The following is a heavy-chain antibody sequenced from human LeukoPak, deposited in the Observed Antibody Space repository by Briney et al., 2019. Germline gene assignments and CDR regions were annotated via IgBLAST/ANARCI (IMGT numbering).Heavy chain of an antibody. D-gene: IGHD6-13*01. Sequence: PSETLSLTCAVYGGSFSGYYWSWIRQPPGKGLEWIGEINHSGSTNYNPSLKSRVTISVDTSKNQFSLKLSSVTAADTAVYYCARHGGIAAAGNWFDPWGQGTLVTVSS. CDR3: ARHGGIAAAGNWFDP. V-gene: IGHV4-34*01. J-gene: IGHJ5*02. CDR2: INHSGST. CDR1: GGSFSGYY.